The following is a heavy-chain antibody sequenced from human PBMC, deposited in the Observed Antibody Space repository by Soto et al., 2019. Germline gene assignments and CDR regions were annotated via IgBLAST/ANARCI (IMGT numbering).Heavy chain of an antibody. CDR1: GFTFSSYG. Sequence: QVQLVESGGGVVQPGRSLRLSCSASGFTFSSYGMHWVRQAPGKGLEWVAVISYDGSNKYYEDSVKGRFTISRDNSKNTLYLQMNSLRAEDTAVYYCATDRARYCGGGSCYSIFDYWGQGTLVTVSS. CDR3: ATDRARYCGGGSCYSIFDY. CDR2: ISYDGSNK. V-gene: IGHV3-30*03. J-gene: IGHJ4*02. D-gene: IGHD2-15*01.